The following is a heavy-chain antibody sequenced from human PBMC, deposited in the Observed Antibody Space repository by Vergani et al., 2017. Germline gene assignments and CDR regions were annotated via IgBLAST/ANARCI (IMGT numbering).Heavy chain of an antibody. Sequence: EVQLVESGGGLVQPGGSLRLSCAASGFTFSTYWMSWVRQAPGKGLEWVANIKQDGSEKSYVDSVKGRFTISRDNAKNSLYLQMNSLRAEDTAVYYCARDSRLGMVVAATVFDYRGQGTLVTVSS. D-gene: IGHD2-15*01. J-gene: IGHJ4*02. V-gene: IGHV3-7*01. CDR1: GFTFSTYW. CDR3: ARDSRLGMVVAATVFDY. CDR2: IKQDGSEK.